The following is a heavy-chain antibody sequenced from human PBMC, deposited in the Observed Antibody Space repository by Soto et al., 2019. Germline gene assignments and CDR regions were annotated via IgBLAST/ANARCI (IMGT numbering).Heavy chain of an antibody. D-gene: IGHD3-3*01. CDR3: ARSTYYDFWSGYYFDY. J-gene: IGHJ4*02. Sequence: GSGPTLVNPTQTLTLTCTFSGFSLSTSGMCVSWIRQPPGKALEWLALIDWDDDEYYSTSLKTRLTISKDTSKNQVVLTMTNMDPVDTATYYCARSTYYDFWSGYYFDYWGQGTLVTVSS. CDR1: GFSLSTSGMC. CDR2: IDWDDDE. V-gene: IGHV2-70*01.